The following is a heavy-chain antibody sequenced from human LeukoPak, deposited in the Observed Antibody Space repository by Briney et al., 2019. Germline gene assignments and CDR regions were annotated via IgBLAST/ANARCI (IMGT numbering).Heavy chain of an antibody. J-gene: IGHJ4*02. D-gene: IGHD3-10*01. CDR3: ARAKGPYYYGSGPYYFDY. Sequence: TVKVSCKASGGTFSSYAISWVRQAPGQGLEWMGEIIPIFGTANYAQKFQGRVTITADESTSTAYMELSSLRSEDTAVYYCARAKGPYYYGSGPYYFDYWGQGTLVTVSS. V-gene: IGHV1-69*13. CDR2: IIPIFGTA. CDR1: GGTFSSYA.